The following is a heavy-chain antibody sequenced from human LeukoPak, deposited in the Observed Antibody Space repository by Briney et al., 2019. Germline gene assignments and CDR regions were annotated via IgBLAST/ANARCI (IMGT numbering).Heavy chain of an antibody. J-gene: IGHJ4*02. CDR3: AKDVTPGDNVNDS. D-gene: IGHD5-24*01. CDR1: GYTFTGYY. Sequence: GASVKVSCKASGYTFTGYYVHWGGQAPGQGHEWMGRINPTSGGTNYAQKFQGRVTMTRDTSITTAYMELSGLRPDDTAVYYCAKDVTPGDNVNDSWGQGTLVTVSS. V-gene: IGHV1-2*02. CDR2: INPTSGGT.